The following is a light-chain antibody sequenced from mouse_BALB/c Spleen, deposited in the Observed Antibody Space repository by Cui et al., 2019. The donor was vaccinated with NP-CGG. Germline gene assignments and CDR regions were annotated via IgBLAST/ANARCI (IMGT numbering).Light chain of an antibody. Sequence: AVVTQASALTTSPGATVTLTCRSSTGAVTTSNYANWVQEKPDHLFTGLIGGTNNRAPGVPARFSGSLIGDKAALTITGAQTEDEAIYFCALWYSNHWVFGRGTKLTVL. CDR1: TGAVTTSNY. V-gene: IGLV1*01. CDR3: ALWYSNHWV. J-gene: IGLJ1*01. CDR2: GTN.